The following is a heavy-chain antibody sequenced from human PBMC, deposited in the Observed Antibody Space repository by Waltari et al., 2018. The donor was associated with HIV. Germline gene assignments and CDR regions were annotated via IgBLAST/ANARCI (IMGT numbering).Heavy chain of an antibody. CDR3: AKDIQYGSGSQALYYYGMDV. D-gene: IGHD3-10*01. CDR1: GFTFSRYG. Sequence: QVQLVESGGGVVQPGRSLRLSCAAAGFTFSRYGMHLVRQAPGKGLEWVALIWYDGSNKYYADSVKGRFTISRDNSKNTLFLQMNSLRAEDTAMYYCAKDIQYGSGSQALYYYGMDVWGQGTTITVSS. V-gene: IGHV3-30*18. J-gene: IGHJ6*02. CDR2: IWYDGSNK.